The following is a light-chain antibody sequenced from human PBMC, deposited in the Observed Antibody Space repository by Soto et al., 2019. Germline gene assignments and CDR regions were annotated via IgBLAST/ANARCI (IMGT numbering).Light chain of an antibody. Sequence: QPVLTQPPSVSGAPGQKVTISCTGTSSNIGAGYDVHWYQQLPGTAPKLLIYGNNNRPSGVPDRFSGSKSGTSASLAITGLQTEDEADYYCHSYDNSLTVVFGGGTKLTVL. CDR3: HSYDNSLTVV. CDR1: SSNIGAGYD. V-gene: IGLV1-40*01. CDR2: GNN. J-gene: IGLJ2*01.